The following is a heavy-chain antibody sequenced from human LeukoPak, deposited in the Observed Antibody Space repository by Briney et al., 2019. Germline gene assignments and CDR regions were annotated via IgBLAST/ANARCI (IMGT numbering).Heavy chain of an antibody. V-gene: IGHV3-30*03. CDR1: GFTFSSYG. Sequence: TGGSLRLSCAASGFTFSSYGMHWVRQAPGKGLEWVAVISYDGSNKYYADSVKGRFTISRDNAKNTLYLQMNSLRAEDTAVYYCARSPNCGGDCSWGQGTLVTVSS. CDR3: ARSPNCGGDCS. D-gene: IGHD2-21*02. J-gene: IGHJ5*02. CDR2: ISYDGSNK.